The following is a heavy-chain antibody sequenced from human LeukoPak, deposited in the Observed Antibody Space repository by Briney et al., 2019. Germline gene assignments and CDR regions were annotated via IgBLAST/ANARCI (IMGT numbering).Heavy chain of an antibody. D-gene: IGHD3-22*01. CDR1: GFTVSNKF. Sequence: GGSLRLSCGASGFTVSNKFMTWVRQAPGKGLDWVSIIYSGGNTYYADSVKGRFTISRDNAKNSLYLQMNSLRAEDTAVYYCAREMPGYYDSSGYFDYWGQGTLVTVSS. CDR3: AREMPGYYDSSGYFDY. CDR2: IYSGGNT. J-gene: IGHJ4*02. V-gene: IGHV3-66*01.